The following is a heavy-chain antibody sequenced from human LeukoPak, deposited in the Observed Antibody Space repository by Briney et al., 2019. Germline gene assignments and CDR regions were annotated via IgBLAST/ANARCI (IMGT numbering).Heavy chain of an antibody. CDR3: ARGFTAAGTDWFDP. D-gene: IGHD6-13*01. CDR2: INAGNGNT. Sequence: ASVTVSCKASGYTFTSYAMHWVRQAPGQRLEWKGWINAGNGNTKYSQKFQGRVTITRDTSASTAYMELSSLRSEDTAVYYCARGFTAAGTDWFDPWGQGTLVTVSS. J-gene: IGHJ5*02. CDR1: GYTFTSYA. V-gene: IGHV1-3*01.